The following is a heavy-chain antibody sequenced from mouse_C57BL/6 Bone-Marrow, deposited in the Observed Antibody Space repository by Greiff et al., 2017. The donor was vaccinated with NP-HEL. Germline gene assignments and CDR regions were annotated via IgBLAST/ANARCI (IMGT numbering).Heavy chain of an antibody. CDR3: AKGKVYGSSYFDY. CDR2: IHPNSGST. J-gene: IGHJ2*01. D-gene: IGHD1-1*01. Sequence: VQLQQSGAELVKPGASVKLSCKASGYTFTSYWMHWVKQRPGQGLEWIGMIHPNSGSTNYNEKFKSKATLTVDKSSSTAYMQLSSLTSEDSAVYYCAKGKVYGSSYFDYWGQGTTLTVSS. CDR1: GYTFTSYW. V-gene: IGHV1-64*01.